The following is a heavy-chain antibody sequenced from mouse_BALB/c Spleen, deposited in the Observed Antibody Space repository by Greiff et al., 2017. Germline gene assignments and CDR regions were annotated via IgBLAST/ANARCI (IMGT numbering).Heavy chain of an antibody. CDR3: TRWGYAWFAY. CDR2: IYPGSGST. Sequence: LQQPGSELVRPGASVKLSCKASGYTFTSYWMHWVKQRPGQGLEWIGNIYPGSGSTNYDEKFKSKATLTVDTSSSTAYMQLSSLTSEDSAVYYCTRWGYAWFAYWGQGTLVTVSA. D-gene: IGHD3-1*01. CDR1: GYTFTSYW. V-gene: IGHV1S22*01. J-gene: IGHJ3*01.